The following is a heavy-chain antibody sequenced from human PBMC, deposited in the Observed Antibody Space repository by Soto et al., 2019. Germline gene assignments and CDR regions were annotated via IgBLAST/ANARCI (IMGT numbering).Heavy chain of an antibody. CDR3: AHRPDXVAHDWELWWYKRWFDT. V-gene: IGHV2-5*01. J-gene: IGHJ5*02. D-gene: IGHD2-21*01. CDR2: IYWYDDK. Sequence: SGPALVNPTHTLTLTCTFSGFSLSTSGVGVGWIRQPPGKALEWLALIYWYDDKRYSPSLKSRLTITKDTSKNQVVLTMTNMDHVDKATYYCAHRPDXVAHDWELWWYKRWFDTWGQGTLVTVSS. CDR1: GFSLSTSGVG.